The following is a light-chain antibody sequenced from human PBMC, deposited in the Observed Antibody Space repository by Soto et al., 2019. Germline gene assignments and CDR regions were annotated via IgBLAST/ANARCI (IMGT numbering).Light chain of an antibody. Sequence: QYALTQPASGSGSPGQSITISCTGTSSDVGGYNYVSWYQQHPGKAPKLMIYDVSNRPSGVSNRFSGSKSGNTASLTISGLQAEDEADYYCSSYTTSGSLVFGGGTKLTVL. CDR1: SSDVGGYNY. J-gene: IGLJ2*01. CDR3: SSYTTSGSLV. V-gene: IGLV2-14*01. CDR2: DVS.